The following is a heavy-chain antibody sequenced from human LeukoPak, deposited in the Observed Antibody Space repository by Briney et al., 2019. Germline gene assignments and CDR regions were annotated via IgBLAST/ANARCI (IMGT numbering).Heavy chain of an antibody. CDR3: AIDGAGFDT. J-gene: IGHJ5*02. Sequence: GGSLRLSCAASGFTFNDCYMSWIRQAPGKGLEWLSYINIGGTNTHYADSVKGRFTISRDNAKKSLYLEMNNLRAEDTAVYYCAIDGAGFDTWGQGVLVTVSS. CDR2: INIGGTNT. V-gene: IGHV3-11*01. CDR1: GFTFNDCY.